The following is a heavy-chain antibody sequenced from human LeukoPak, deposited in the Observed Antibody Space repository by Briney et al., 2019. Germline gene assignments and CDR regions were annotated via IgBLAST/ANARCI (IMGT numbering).Heavy chain of an antibody. CDR2: IYYSGST. CDR3: ATLGTYYDFWSGYLGYYYYMDV. V-gene: IGHV4-61*01. D-gene: IGHD3-3*01. Sequence: SETLSLTCAVSGGSISSSNWWSWIRQPPGKGLEWIGYIYYSGSTNYNPSLKSRVTISVDTSKNQFSLKLSSVTAADTAVYYCATLGTYYDFWSGYLGYYYYMDVWGKGTTVTVSS. CDR1: GGSISSSNW. J-gene: IGHJ6*03.